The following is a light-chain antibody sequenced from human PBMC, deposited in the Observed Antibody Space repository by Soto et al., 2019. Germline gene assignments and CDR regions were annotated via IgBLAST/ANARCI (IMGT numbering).Light chain of an antibody. CDR1: NIGSKR. CDR2: DGS. J-gene: IGLJ1*01. Sequence: SYALTQPPSVSVAPGQTARITCGGDNIGSKRVYWYEQKPGQAPVLVVYDGSDWPPGIPARFSGSNSGNTATLTISRVEAGDEADFYCQVWDSSSDHYVFGTGTKVTVL. CDR3: QVWDSSSDHYV. V-gene: IGLV3-21*02.